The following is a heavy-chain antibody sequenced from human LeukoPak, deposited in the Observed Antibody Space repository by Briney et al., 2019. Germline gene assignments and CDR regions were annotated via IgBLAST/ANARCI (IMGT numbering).Heavy chain of an antibody. D-gene: IGHD2/OR15-2a*01. V-gene: IGHV3-74*01. CDR2: INSDGSWT. J-gene: IGHJ4*02. CDR3: VSFYETY. Sequence: GGSLRLSCAASGNYWMHWVRQAPGKGLVWVSHINSDGSWTSYADSVKGRFTISKDNAKNTVYLQMNSLRAEDTAVYYCVSFYETYWGRGTLDTVSS. CDR1: GNYW.